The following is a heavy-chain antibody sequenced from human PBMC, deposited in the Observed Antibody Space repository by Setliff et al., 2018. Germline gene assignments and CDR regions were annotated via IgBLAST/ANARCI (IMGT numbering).Heavy chain of an antibody. V-gene: IGHV4-59*01. CDR2: VDHSGST. CDR1: GGFTSSFY. Sequence: SETLSLTCTISGGFTSSFYWSWIRQAPGKGPEWIGYVDHSGSTNFSPPLKSRGTISVDTSKTQVSLTLTSVTAADTAVYYCARDYQGGWFDPWGPGTLVTVSS. CDR3: ARDYQGGWFDP. J-gene: IGHJ5*02. D-gene: IGHD3-16*01.